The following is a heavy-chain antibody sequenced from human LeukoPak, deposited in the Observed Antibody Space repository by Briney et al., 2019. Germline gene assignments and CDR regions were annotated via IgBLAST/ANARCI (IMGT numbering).Heavy chain of an antibody. J-gene: IGHJ6*03. CDR2: IYSGGST. CDR1: GFTVSSNY. V-gene: IGHV3-66*02. D-gene: IGHD3-10*01. CDR3: ARLPWFYYYMDV. Sequence: GGSLRLSCAASGFTVSSNYMSWVRQAPGKGLEWVSVIYSGGSTYYADSVKGRFTISRDNSKNTLYLQMNSLRAEDTAVYYCARLPWFYYYMDVWGKGTTVTVSS.